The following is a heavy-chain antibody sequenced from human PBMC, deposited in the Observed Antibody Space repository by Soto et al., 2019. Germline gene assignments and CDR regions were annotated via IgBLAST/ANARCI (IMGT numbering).Heavy chain of an antibody. J-gene: IGHJ4*02. D-gene: IGHD2-21*02. Sequence: QLQLQESGPGLVKPSETLSLTCSVSGGSISSTGHYWGWIRQPPGKGLEWIGNIYYAGSPYYNPSLKSCVTISVDPSKNHFSLALTSVTAADTAVYYCARLMGVVTVDYWGQGALVTVSS. CDR3: ARLMGVVTVDY. CDR1: GGSISSTGHY. V-gene: IGHV4-39*02. CDR2: IYYAGSP.